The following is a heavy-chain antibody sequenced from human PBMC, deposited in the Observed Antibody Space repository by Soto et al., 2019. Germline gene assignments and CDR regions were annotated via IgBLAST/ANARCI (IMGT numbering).Heavy chain of an antibody. Sequence: SETLSLTCTVSGGSISSYYWSWIRQPPGKGLEWIGYIYYSGGTNYNPSLKSRVTISVDTSKNQFSLKLSSVTAADTAVYYCARDRDSSSYFNWFDPWGQGTLVTVSS. J-gene: IGHJ5*02. V-gene: IGHV4-59*01. CDR3: ARDRDSSSYFNWFDP. CDR1: GGSISSYY. D-gene: IGHD6-13*01. CDR2: IYYSGGT.